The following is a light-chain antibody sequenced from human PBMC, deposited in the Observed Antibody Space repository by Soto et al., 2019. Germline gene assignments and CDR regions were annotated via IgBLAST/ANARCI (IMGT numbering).Light chain of an antibody. CDR1: QSVSSSY. V-gene: IGKV3-20*01. J-gene: IGKJ1*01. CDR3: QQYHFSPET. Sequence: EIVLTQSPGTLSLSPGERATLSCRASQSVSSSYLAWYQQKPGQAPRLLIYGASSRATGIPDRFSGGGSGTDFTLTISRLEREDFAVYYCQQYHFSPETFGPGTKVDIK. CDR2: GAS.